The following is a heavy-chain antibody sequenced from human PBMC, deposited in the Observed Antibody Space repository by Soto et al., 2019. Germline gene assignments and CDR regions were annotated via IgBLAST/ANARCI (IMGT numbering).Heavy chain of an antibody. CDR2: INHSGST. Sequence: SETLSLTCAVYGGSFSGYYWSWIRQPPGKGLEWIGEINHSGSTNYNPSLKSRVTISVDTSKNQFSLKLSSVTAADTAVYYRASRGMSQAVAGPIDYWGQGTLVTVSS. CDR3: ASRGMSQAVAGPIDY. J-gene: IGHJ4*02. CDR1: GGSFSGYY. D-gene: IGHD6-19*01. V-gene: IGHV4-34*01.